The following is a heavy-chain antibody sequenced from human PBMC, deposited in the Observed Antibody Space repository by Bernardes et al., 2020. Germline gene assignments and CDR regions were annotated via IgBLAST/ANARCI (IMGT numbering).Heavy chain of an antibody. J-gene: IGHJ3*02. CDR2: FDPEDGET. V-gene: IGHV1-24*01. D-gene: IGHD4-17*01. CDR1: GYTLTELS. CDR3: ATDYGRGDAFDI. Sequence: ASVKASCKVSGYTLTELSMHWVRQAPGQGLEWMGGFDPEDGETIYAQKFQGRVTMTEDTSTDTAYMELSSLRSEDTAVYYCATDYGRGDAFDIWGQGTMVTGSS.